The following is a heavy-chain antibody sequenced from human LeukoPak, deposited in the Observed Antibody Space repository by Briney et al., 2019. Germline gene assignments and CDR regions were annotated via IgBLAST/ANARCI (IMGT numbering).Heavy chain of an antibody. CDR3: AGTYYDILTGYSGRDYGMDV. CDR1: GYTFTSYG. Sequence: ASVKVSCKASGYTFTSYGISWVRQAPGQGLEWMGWISAYNGNTNYAQKLQGRVTMTTDTSASTAYMELSSLRSEDTAVYYCAGTYYDILTGYSGRDYGMDVWGQGTTVTVSS. V-gene: IGHV1-18*01. J-gene: IGHJ6*02. D-gene: IGHD3-9*01. CDR2: ISAYNGNT.